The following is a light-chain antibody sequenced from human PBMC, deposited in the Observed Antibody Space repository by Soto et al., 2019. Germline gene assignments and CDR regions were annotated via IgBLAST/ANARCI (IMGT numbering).Light chain of an antibody. CDR1: QSISSY. Sequence: DIQISHSPSSPSAFKSDRVIITCSASQSISSYLNWYQEKPGKAPKLLIYAASSLQSGVPSRFSGSGSGTEFTLTISSLQPDDFATYYCQHYNIYSEAFGQGTKV. CDR2: AAS. V-gene: IGKV1-39*01. CDR3: QHYNIYSEA. J-gene: IGKJ1*01.